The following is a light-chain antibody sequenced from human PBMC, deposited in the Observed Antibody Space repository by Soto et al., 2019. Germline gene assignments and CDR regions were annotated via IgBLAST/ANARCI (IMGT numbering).Light chain of an antibody. V-gene: IGLV1-44*01. J-gene: IGLJ2*01. CDR3: AAWDDSLNAVL. CDR2: RDV. CDR1: SSNIGANP. Sequence: QSVLTQPPSASGTPGQRVTISCSGSSSNIGANPVNWYRQVPGTAPTLLLYRDVQRPSGVPDRVAGSKSGPSASLAISGLQSEDEADYFCAAWDDSLNAVLFGGGTKLTVL.